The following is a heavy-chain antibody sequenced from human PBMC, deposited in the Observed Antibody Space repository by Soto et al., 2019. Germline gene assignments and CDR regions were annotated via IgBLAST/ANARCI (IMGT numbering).Heavy chain of an antibody. CDR3: ARGRVPAATYYYGMDV. CDR1: GGSISSGGYY. CDR2: IYYSGST. V-gene: IGHV4-31*03. Sequence: ASETLSLTCTVSGGSISSGGYYWSWIRQHPGKGLEWIGYIYYSGSTYYNPSLKSRVTISVDTSKNQFSLKLSSVTAADTAVYYCARGRVPAATYYYGMDVWAQGTTVTVSS. D-gene: IGHD2-2*01. J-gene: IGHJ6*02.